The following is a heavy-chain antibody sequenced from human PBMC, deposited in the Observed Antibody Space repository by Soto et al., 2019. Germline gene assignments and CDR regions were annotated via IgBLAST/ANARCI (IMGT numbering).Heavy chain of an antibody. CDR1: GFTFSSYS. Sequence: GGSLRLSCAASGFTFSSYSMNWVRQAPGKGLEWVSSISSSSSYIYYADSVKGRFTISRDNAKNSLYLQMNSLRAEDTAVYYCARDQIGELYSAFDIWGQGTMVTVSS. CDR3: ARDQIGELYSAFDI. D-gene: IGHD3-10*01. V-gene: IGHV3-21*01. CDR2: ISSSSSYI. J-gene: IGHJ3*02.